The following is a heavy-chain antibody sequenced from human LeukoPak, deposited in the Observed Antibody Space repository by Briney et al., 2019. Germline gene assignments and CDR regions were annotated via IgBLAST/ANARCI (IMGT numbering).Heavy chain of an antibody. V-gene: IGHV3-21*01. CDR1: GFTFSSYS. J-gene: IGHJ6*03. CDR3: AKEAVSSGYFIEDYYMDV. D-gene: IGHD3-22*01. CDR2: ISSSSSYI. Sequence: AGGSLRLSCAASGFTFSSYSMNWVRQAPGKGLEWVSSISSSSSYIYYADSVKGRFTISRDNSKNTLYLQMNSLRAEDTAVYYCAKEAVSSGYFIEDYYMDVWGKGTTVTISS.